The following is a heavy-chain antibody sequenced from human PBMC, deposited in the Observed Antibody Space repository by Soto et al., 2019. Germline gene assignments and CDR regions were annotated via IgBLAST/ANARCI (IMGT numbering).Heavy chain of an antibody. CDR2: ISYDEINK. Sequence: QVQLVESGGGVVQPGRSLRLSCAASGFTFSSYGMQWVRQAPGKGLEWVAIISYDEINKYYADSVKGRFTISRDNSKNTLYLQMNSLRAEETAVYYCAKSVYNWNDGFFDYWGQGTLVTVSS. J-gene: IGHJ4*02. D-gene: IGHD1-1*01. CDR3: AKSVYNWNDGFFDY. V-gene: IGHV3-30*18. CDR1: GFTFSSYG.